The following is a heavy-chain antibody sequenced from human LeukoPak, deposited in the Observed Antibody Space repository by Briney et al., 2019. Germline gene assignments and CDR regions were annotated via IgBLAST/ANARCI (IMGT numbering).Heavy chain of an antibody. CDR1: GFTFDDYA. J-gene: IGHJ5*02. CDR2: ITWNSGTI. Sequence: GGSLRLSCAASGFTFDDYAMHWVRQAPGKGLEWVSGITWNSGTIGYADSVKGRFTISRDNAKNTLNLQMNSLRAEDTAVYYCARDLGQYYDTSDNWFDPWGQGTLVTVSS. V-gene: IGHV3-9*01. D-gene: IGHD3-22*01. CDR3: ARDLGQYYDTSDNWFDP.